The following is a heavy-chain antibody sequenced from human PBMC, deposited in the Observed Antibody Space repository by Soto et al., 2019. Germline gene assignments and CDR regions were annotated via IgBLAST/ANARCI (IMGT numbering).Heavy chain of an antibody. V-gene: IGHV1-18*01. D-gene: IGHD3-3*01. J-gene: IGHJ6*03. Sequence: ASVKVSCKASGYTFTSYGISWVRHAPGQGLEWMGWISAYNGNTNYAQKLQGRVTMTTDTSTSTAYMELRSLRSDDTAVYYCARDSSYDFWSGYYSSGYYYYMDVWGKGTTVTVSS. CDR1: GYTFTSYG. CDR3: ARDSSYDFWSGYYSSGYYYYMDV. CDR2: ISAYNGNT.